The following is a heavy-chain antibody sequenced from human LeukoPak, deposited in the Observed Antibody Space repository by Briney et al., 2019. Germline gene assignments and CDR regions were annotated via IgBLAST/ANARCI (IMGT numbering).Heavy chain of an antibody. CDR1: RGSIDSTNW. D-gene: IGHD3-16*02. V-gene: IGHV4/OR15-8*01. CDR3: ARSHDHLWGNYPDY. Sequence: TSETLSLTCDVSRGSIDSTNWWNWVRQPPGKGPEWIGEIHHDGRINYNPSLKSRVTLSVDKSKNQFSLRLNSVTAADTAMYYCARSHDHLWGNYPDYWGQGTLVTVSS. CDR2: IHHDGRI. J-gene: IGHJ4*02.